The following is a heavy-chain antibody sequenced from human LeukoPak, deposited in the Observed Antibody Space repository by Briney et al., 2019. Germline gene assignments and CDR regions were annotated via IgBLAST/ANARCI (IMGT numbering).Heavy chain of an antibody. CDR2: INPSSGGT. CDR3: ATQQLVRFVLRFQH. D-gene: IGHD6-13*01. Sequence: ASVKVSCKTSGYTFSDYYLHWVRQAPGQGLEWMGWINPSSGGTKNAQKFQGRVTMTRDTSISTGYMELSRLRSDDTAVYYCATQQLVRFVLRFQHWGQGTLVTVSS. J-gene: IGHJ1*01. V-gene: IGHV1-2*02. CDR1: GYTFSDYY.